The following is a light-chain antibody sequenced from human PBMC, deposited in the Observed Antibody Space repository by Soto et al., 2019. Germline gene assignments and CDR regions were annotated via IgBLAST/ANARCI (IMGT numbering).Light chain of an antibody. CDR1: QNISSC. CDR2: KAS. J-gene: IGKJ5*01. V-gene: IGKV1-5*03. Sequence: DIQITQSPSTLSGSVGDRVAMTCRASQNISSCLAWYQQKPGKAPKLLIYKASTLKSGVPSRFSGSGSGTEFTLTISSLQPDDFATYYCQHYLNVPLTFGQGTRLEI. CDR3: QHYLNVPLT.